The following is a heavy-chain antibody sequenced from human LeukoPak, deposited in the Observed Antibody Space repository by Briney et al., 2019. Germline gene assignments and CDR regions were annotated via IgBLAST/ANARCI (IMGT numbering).Heavy chain of an antibody. Sequence: PGGSLRLSCAASGFTFSGFWMHWVRQPPGKGLVWVSRLNSDGSSISYADSVKGRFTISRDNAKKTLYLQMNSLRAEDTAVYYCARAGKPFDYWGQGTLVTVSS. CDR1: GFTFSGFW. V-gene: IGHV3-74*01. CDR3: ARAGKPFDY. CDR2: LNSDGSSI. J-gene: IGHJ4*02.